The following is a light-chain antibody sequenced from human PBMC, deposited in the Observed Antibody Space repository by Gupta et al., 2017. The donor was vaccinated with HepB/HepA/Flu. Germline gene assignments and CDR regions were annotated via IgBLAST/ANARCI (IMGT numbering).Light chain of an antibody. V-gene: IGKV1-27*01. CDR3: QHYNSVPVT. CDR1: HDVGTY. J-gene: IGKJ3*01. Sequence: PITRSPASLSASVGDRVTITCRASHDVGTYLAWYRQKPGKVPEVLIFAASTLQSGVPSRFSGSGSGTYFTFTIINLQPDDLATYYCQHYNSVPVTFGTGTKLDLK. CDR2: AAS.